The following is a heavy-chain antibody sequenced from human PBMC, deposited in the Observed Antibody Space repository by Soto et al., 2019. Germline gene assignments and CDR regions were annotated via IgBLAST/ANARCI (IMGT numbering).Heavy chain of an antibody. CDR2: IKTSGDSI. CDR1: GFAFSSCV. CDR3: TKDVTGDIGADY. Sequence: GGSLRLSCAASGFAFSSCVMSWVRQAPGKGLEWVSTIKTSGDSIFYADPVKGRFTASRDDSRNTLYLQLDSLRAEDTATYYCTKDVTGDIGADYWGPGTPVTVSS. J-gene: IGHJ4*02. V-gene: IGHV3-23*01. D-gene: IGHD2-21*02.